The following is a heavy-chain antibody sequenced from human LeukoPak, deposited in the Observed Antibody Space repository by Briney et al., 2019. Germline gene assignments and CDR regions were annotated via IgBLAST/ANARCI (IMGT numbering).Heavy chain of an antibody. CDR2: IVVGSGNT. V-gene: IGHV1-58*02. CDR1: GFTFTSSA. CDR3: AAVGLYYMDV. J-gene: IGHJ6*03. Sequence: SVKVSCKASGFTFTSSAMQWVRQARGQRVEWIGWIVVGSGNTNYALNFQERVTLTRDMSTRTAYMELSSLRSEDTAVYFCAAVGLYYMDVWGKGTTVTVSS.